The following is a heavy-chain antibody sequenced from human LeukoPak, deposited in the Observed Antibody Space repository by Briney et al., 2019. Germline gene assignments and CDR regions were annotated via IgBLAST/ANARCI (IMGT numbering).Heavy chain of an antibody. CDR1: GYTLTELS. CDR2: FGPEDGET. D-gene: IGHD3-9*01. Sequence: ASVKVSCKVSGYTLTELSMHWVRQAPGKGLEWMGGFGPEDGETIYAQKFQGRVTMTEDTSTDTAYMELSSLRSEDTAVYYCATGIDWFDTYYFDYWGQGTLVTVSS. CDR3: ATGIDWFDTYYFDY. V-gene: IGHV1-24*01. J-gene: IGHJ4*02.